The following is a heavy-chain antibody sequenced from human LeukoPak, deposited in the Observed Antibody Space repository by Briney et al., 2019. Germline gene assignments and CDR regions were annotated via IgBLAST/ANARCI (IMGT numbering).Heavy chain of an antibody. D-gene: IGHD4-17*01. CDR3: ARGPDYVYLDY. Sequence: PSETLSLTCTVSGGSISSYYWSWIRQPPGKGLEWIGSFLYSGSTYYNPSLKSRVTISADTSKNQFSLKLSSVTAADTAVYYCARGPDYVYLDYWGQGTLVTVSS. CDR1: GGSISSYY. V-gene: IGHV4-59*05. CDR2: FLYSGST. J-gene: IGHJ4*02.